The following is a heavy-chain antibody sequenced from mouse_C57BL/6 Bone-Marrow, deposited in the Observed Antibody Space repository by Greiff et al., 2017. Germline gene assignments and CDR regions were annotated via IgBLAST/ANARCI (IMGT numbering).Heavy chain of an antibody. D-gene: IGHD2-10*02. Sequence: QVQLQQSGAELARPGASVKLSCKASGYTFTSYGISWVKQSTGQGLEWIGEIYPRSGNTYYNEKFKGKATLTADKSSSTAYMELLSLTSEDAAVYFCARQGYGCGGNYAMDCWGQGTSVTVSS. V-gene: IGHV1-81*01. CDR2: IYPRSGNT. J-gene: IGHJ4*01. CDR1: GYTFTSYG. CDR3: ARQGYGCGGNYAMDC.